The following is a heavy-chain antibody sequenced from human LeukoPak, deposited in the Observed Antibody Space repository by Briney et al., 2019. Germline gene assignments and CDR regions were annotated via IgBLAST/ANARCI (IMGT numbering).Heavy chain of an antibody. CDR3: ARAAYSSSWPNYYFYYYMGV. D-gene: IGHD6-13*01. CDR1: GFTFSSYG. Sequence: GGSLRLSCAASGFTFSSYGMHWVRQAPGKGLEWVAFIRYDGSNKYYADSVKGRFTISRDNSKNTLYLQMNSLRAEDTAVYYCARAAYSSSWPNYYFYYYMGVWGKGTTVTVSS. V-gene: IGHV3-30*02. CDR2: IRYDGSNK. J-gene: IGHJ6*03.